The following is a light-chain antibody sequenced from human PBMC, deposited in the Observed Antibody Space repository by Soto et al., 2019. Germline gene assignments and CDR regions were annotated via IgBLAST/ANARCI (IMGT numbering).Light chain of an antibody. J-gene: IGKJ2*01. V-gene: IGKV4-1*01. CDR1: QSVLYSSNNQNY. CDR3: QQYYSSPPYT. CDR2: WAS. Sequence: DFVMTQSPDSLAVSLGERATINCKSSQSVLYSSNNQNYLAWYQQKPGQPPKLLIYWASTRKSGVPDRFSGGGSGTDFTLTISNLQAEDVAVYYCQQYYSSPPYTFGQGTKLEIK.